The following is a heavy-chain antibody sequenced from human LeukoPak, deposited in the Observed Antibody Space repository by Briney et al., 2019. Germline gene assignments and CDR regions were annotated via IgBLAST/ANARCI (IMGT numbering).Heavy chain of an antibody. D-gene: IGHD3-22*01. CDR2: ISYDGSNK. CDR3: TSDRDRSVSV. V-gene: IGHV3-30*03. CDR1: GFTFSSYG. J-gene: IGHJ3*01. Sequence: GGSLRLSCAASGFTFSSYGMHWVRQAPGKGLEWVAVISYDGSNKYYADSVKGRFTISRDNSKNTLYLQMNSLRAEDTAVYYCTSDRDRSVSVWGQGTMVTVSS.